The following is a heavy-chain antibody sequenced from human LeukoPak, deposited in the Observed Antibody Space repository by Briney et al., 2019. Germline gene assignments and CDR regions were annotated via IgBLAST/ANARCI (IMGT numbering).Heavy chain of an antibody. D-gene: IGHD4-17*01. J-gene: IGHJ6*02. Sequence: GSLRLSCAASGFTFDDYAMHWVRQAPGKGLEWVSLISGDGGSTYYADSVKGRFTISRDNSKNSLYLQMNSLRTEDTALYYCAKDMTEDYGDYYYGMDVWGQGTTVTVSS. CDR2: ISGDGGST. CDR1: GFTFDDYA. CDR3: AKDMTEDYGDYYYGMDV. V-gene: IGHV3-43*02.